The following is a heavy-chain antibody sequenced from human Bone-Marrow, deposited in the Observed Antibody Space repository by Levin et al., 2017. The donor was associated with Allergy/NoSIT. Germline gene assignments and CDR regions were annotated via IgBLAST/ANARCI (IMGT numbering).Heavy chain of an antibody. Sequence: GESLKISCAASGFTFSNAWMSWVRQAPGKGLEWVGRIKSKTDGGTTDYAAPVKGRFTISRDDSKNTLYLQMNSLKTEDTAVYYCTTDFRPTYYYDSSGYRGGQGTLVTVSS. CDR3: TTDFRPTYYYDSSGYR. D-gene: IGHD3-22*01. CDR1: GFTFSNAW. CDR2: IKSKTDGGTT. V-gene: IGHV3-15*01. J-gene: IGHJ4*02.